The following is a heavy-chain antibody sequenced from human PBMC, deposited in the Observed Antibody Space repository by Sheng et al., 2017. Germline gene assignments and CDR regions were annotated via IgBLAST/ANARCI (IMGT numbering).Heavy chain of an antibody. CDR3: ARGQEGDGVYYYMDV. Sequence: EVQLVESGGGLLKPGGSLRLSCAASGFTFSNYSMNWARQAPGKGLEWVSFITSSSSYIYYADSVKGRFTISRDNAKNSLYLQMNSLRAEDTAVYYCARGQEGDGVYYYMDVWGKGTTVTVSS. J-gene: IGHJ6*03. D-gene: IGHD2-21*02. V-gene: IGHV3-21*01. CDR2: ITSSSSYI. CDR1: GFTFSNYS.